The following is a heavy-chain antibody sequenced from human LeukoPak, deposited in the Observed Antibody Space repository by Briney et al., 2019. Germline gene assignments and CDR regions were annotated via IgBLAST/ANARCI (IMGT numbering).Heavy chain of an antibody. V-gene: IGHV3-30*04. CDR1: GFTFSSYA. J-gene: IGHJ4*02. D-gene: IGHD3-22*01. CDR3: ARGDPTMIGPRS. CDR2: ISYDGSNK. Sequence: GGSLRLSCAASGFTFSSYAMHWVRQAPGKGLEWVAVISYDGSNKYYADSVKGRFTISRDNSKNTLYLQMNSLRAEDTAVYYCARGDPTMIGPRSWGQGTLVTVSS.